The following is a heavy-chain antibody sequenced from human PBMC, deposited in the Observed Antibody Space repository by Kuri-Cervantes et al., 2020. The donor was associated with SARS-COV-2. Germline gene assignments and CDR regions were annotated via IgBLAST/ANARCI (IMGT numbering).Heavy chain of an antibody. CDR3: ARKVEVGASRFDP. CDR2: INPNSGGT. D-gene: IGHD1-26*01. J-gene: IGHJ5*02. V-gene: IGHV1-2*02. Sequence: ASVKVSCKVSGYTLTELSMHWVRQAPGQGLEWMGWINPNSGGTNYAQKFQGRVTMTRDTSISTAYMELSRLRSDDTAVYYCARKVEVGASRFDPWGQGTLVTVSS. CDR1: GYTLTELS.